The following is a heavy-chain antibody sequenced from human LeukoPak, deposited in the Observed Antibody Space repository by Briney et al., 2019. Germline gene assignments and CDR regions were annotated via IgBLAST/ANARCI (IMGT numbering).Heavy chain of an antibody. Sequence: PGVSLRLSCAASGFTFNTYWMSWVRQAPGKGLEWVANIKEDGSEKYYVDSVKGRFTISRDNAQNSLHLQMNGLRAEDTAVYYCARLPLTARLYFDYWGQGTLVTV. J-gene: IGHJ4*02. CDR3: ARLPLTARLYFDY. V-gene: IGHV3-7*05. CDR2: IKEDGSEK. D-gene: IGHD5-12*01. CDR1: GFTFNTYW.